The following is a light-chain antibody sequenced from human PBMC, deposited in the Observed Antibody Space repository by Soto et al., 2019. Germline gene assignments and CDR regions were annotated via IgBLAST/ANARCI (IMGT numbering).Light chain of an antibody. V-gene: IGKV1-12*01. CDR1: QDIRSW. J-gene: IGKJ4*01. Sequence: DIQMTHSPSYVSASVGDRVSITCRASQDIRSWLAWYQQRPGKAPKLLIYAATILQSGVPSRFSGSGSGTTFTLTINNLQPEDFASYFCQQANSFPLTFGGGTKVDIK. CDR3: QQANSFPLT. CDR2: AAT.